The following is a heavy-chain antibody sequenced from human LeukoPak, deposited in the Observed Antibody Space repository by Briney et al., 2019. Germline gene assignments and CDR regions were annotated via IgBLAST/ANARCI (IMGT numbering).Heavy chain of an antibody. V-gene: IGHV5-51*01. CDR2: IYPGDSDT. Sequence: GESLKISCKGSGYNFIDFWIGWVRQMPGKGLEWMGNIYPGDSDTRYSPSFQGQATISADKSISTAYLQLTSLKASPTAIYYCARSPTRSSGIYQRAFDIWGQGTMVTVSS. J-gene: IGHJ3*02. CDR3: ARSPTRSSGIYQRAFDI. D-gene: IGHD1-26*01. CDR1: GYNFIDFW.